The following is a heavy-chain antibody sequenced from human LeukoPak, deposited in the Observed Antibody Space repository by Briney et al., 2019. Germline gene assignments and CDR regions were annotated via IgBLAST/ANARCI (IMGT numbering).Heavy chain of an antibody. D-gene: IGHD4-23*01. Sequence: PGGSLRLSCAASGFTFSSYSMNWVRQAPGKGLEWVSSISSSSSYIYYADSVKGRFTISRDNAKNSLYLQMNSLRAEDTAVYYCAKIPGYGGNSGDWGQGTLVTVSS. V-gene: IGHV3-21*01. J-gene: IGHJ4*02. CDR1: GFTFSSYS. CDR3: AKIPGYGGNSGD. CDR2: ISSSSSYI.